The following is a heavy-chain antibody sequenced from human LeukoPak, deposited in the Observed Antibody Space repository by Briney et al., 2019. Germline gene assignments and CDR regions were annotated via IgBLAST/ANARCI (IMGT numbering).Heavy chain of an antibody. CDR2: ISYDGSKK. J-gene: IGHJ4*02. CDR3: GKDGELYGQADG. D-gene: IGHD4-17*01. Sequence: QSGGSLRLSCAASGFTFSSYAMHWVRQAPGKGLEWVASISYDGSKKYYADSLKGRFTISRDNSKKTLYLQMNSLRAEDTAVYYCGKDGELYGQADGWGQGTLATVSS. V-gene: IGHV3-30-3*01. CDR1: GFTFSSYA.